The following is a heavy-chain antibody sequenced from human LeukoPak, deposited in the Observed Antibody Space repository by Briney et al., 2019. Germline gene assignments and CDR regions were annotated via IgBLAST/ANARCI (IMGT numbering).Heavy chain of an antibody. V-gene: IGHV3-30*04. CDR3: ARAPLVGYYYGMDV. D-gene: IGHD3-10*01. CDR2: ISYDGSNK. J-gene: IGHJ6*02. Sequence: PGGSLRLSCAASGFTFSSYAMHWVRQAPGKGLEWVAVISYDGSNKYYADSVKGRFTISRDNSKNTLYLQMNSLRAGDTAVYYCARAPLVGYYYGMDVWGQGTTVTVSS. CDR1: GFTFSSYA.